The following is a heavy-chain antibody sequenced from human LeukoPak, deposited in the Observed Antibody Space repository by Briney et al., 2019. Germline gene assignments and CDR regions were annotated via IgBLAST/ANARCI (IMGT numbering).Heavy chain of an antibody. CDR3: ARARYVNSFYAFDI. CDR2: ISKSGNT. J-gene: IGHJ3*02. D-gene: IGHD3-9*01. CDR1: GRSISSYY. Sequence: SETLSLTCTVSGRSISSYYWSWIRLPPGKGLEWIGYISKSGNTNYSSSLKSRVTIFGDTSKNQFFLKLSSVTAADTAMYYCARARYVNSFYAFDIWGQGTLVTVSS. V-gene: IGHV4-59*01.